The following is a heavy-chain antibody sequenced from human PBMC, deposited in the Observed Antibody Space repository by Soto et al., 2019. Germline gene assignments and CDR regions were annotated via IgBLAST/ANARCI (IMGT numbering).Heavy chain of an antibody. V-gene: IGHV1-69*06. J-gene: IGHJ4*02. D-gene: IGHD2-2*02. CDR2: IIPIFNST. CDR3: AREGRGKKAGYNGLVSLGY. Sequence: SVEVSCKVSGSRFSNYVISWVRQAPGHGLEWLGRIIPIFNSTKYAQNFQGRVTITADKSTSTASLELSSLRSDDTAVYYCAREGRGKKAGYNGLVSLGYWGQGTLVTVSS. CDR1: GSRFSNYV.